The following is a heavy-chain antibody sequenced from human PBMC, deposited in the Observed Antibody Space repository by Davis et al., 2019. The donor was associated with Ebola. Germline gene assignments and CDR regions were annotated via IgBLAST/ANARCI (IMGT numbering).Heavy chain of an antibody. D-gene: IGHD3-22*01. CDR3: ARDMFDSSGYTYFQE. Sequence: GESLKISCAASGLTFSSYSMNWVRQAPGKGLEWVSFISSSGSYIYYTDSVKGRFTISRDNSKNTLYLQMNSLRADDTAVYYCARDMFDSSGYTYFQEWGQGTLVTVSS. V-gene: IGHV3-21*04. J-gene: IGHJ1*01. CDR1: GLTFSSYS. CDR2: ISSSGSYI.